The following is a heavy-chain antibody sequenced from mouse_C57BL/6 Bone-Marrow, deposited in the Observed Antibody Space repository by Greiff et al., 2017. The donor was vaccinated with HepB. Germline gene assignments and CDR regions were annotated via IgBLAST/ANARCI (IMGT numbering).Heavy chain of an antibody. CDR2: IDPSDSYT. CDR3: ARSLVIFAY. CDR1: GYTFTSYW. V-gene: IGHV1-69*01. J-gene: IGHJ3*01. Sequence: QVQLQQPGAELVMPGASVKLSCKASGYTFTSYWMHWVKQRPGQGLEWIGEIDPSDSYTNYNQKFKGKSTLTVDKSSRKAYMQISSLASEDAAVYYCARSLVIFAYWGQGTLVTVSA.